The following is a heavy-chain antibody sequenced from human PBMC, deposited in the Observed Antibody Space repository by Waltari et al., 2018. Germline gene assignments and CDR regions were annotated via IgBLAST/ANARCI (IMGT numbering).Heavy chain of an antibody. D-gene: IGHD1-20*01. CDR2: IYYSGST. CDR3: ARVGYNWNV. Sequence: QVQLQASGPGLVKPSETLSLTCTVSGGSISSHYWSWIRQPPGKGLEWIGYIYYSGSTNYNPSLKSRVTISVDTSKNQFSLKLSSVTAADTAVYYCARVGYNWNVWGQGTLVTVSS. V-gene: IGHV4-59*11. J-gene: IGHJ4*02. CDR1: GGSISSHY.